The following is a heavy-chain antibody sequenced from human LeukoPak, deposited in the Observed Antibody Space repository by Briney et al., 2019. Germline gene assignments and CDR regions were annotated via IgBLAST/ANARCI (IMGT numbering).Heavy chain of an antibody. D-gene: IGHD4-17*01. V-gene: IGHV4-31*03. J-gene: IGHJ3*02. Sequence: TSETLSLTCTVSGGSISSGGYYWRWIRQHPGKGLEWIGYIYYSGSTYYNPSLKSRVTISVDTSKNQFSLKLSSVTAADTAVYYCARDRALLNYGDYAYDAFDIWGQGTMVTVSS. CDR2: IYYSGST. CDR3: ARDRALLNYGDYAYDAFDI. CDR1: GGSISSGGYY.